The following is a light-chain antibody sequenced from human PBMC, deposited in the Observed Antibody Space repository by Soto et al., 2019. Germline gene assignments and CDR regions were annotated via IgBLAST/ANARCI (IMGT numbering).Light chain of an antibody. V-gene: IGKV3D-15*01. CDR1: ESISSN. CDR3: QQFNNWRLS. Sequence: ILLTQSPATLSVSPGERATLSCRANESISSNLAWYQQKPGQPPRLLIYFASTRAPGIPARFSGSGSGTEFTLTIGSLQSEDFAVYYCQQFNNWRLSFGAGTTVEIK. J-gene: IGKJ4*01. CDR2: FAS.